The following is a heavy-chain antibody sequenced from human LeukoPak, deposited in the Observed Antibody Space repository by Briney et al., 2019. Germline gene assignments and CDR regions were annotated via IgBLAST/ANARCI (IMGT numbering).Heavy chain of an antibody. V-gene: IGHV3-23*01. J-gene: IGHJ5*02. Sequence: GGSLRLSCAASGFTFSSYSMNWVRQAPGKGLEWVSSITDSGASTHYADSVKGRFTISRDNSKNTLFLQMNSLTADDTALYHCVKDRGSNWYDWFDPWGQGTLVTVSS. CDR3: VKDRGSNWYDWFDP. D-gene: IGHD6-13*01. CDR2: ITDSGAST. CDR1: GFTFSSYS.